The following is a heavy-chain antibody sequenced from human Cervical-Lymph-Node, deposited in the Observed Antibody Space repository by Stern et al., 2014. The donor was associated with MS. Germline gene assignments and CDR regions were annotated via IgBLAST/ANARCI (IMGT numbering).Heavy chain of an antibody. J-gene: IGHJ4*02. Sequence: QVTLKESGPALVKSRQTLTLTCTFSGFSLDTSGKCVSWIRQSPGKALEWLALIDWDDDKHFSTSLKTRLAISKDTPKNQVVLTLTDMEPEDTATYYCAFSSSGAFEKWGQGTLVTVSS. CDR3: AFSSSGAFEK. CDR2: IDWDDDK. V-gene: IGHV2-70*01. D-gene: IGHD6-19*01. CDR1: GFSLDTSGKC.